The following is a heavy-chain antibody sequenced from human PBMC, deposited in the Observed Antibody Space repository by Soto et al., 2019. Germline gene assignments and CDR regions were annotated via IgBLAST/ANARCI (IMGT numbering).Heavy chain of an antibody. CDR1: GFTFSSYS. CDR3: ARDRLIAAFDI. D-gene: IGHD2-21*01. J-gene: IGHJ3*02. CDR2: ISSSSSYI. V-gene: IGHV3-21*01. Sequence: GGSLRLSCAASGFTFSSYSMNWVRQAPGKGLEWVSSISSSSSYIYYADSVKGRFTISRDNAKNSLYLQMNSLRAEDTAVYYCARDRLIAAFDIWGQGTMVTVSS.